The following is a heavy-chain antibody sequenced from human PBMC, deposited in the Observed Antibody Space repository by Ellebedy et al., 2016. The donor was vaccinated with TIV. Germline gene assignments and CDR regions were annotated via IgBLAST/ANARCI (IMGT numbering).Heavy chain of an antibody. Sequence: AASVKVSCKTSGGTXXSYAXRWVRPXPGQGLQWMGGIIPVFGSTTYAQKFQDRVTITADESTSTAYMDLSSLRSDDTAVYYCARGRGVQPPPERWGQGTLVTVSS. J-gene: IGHJ4*02. CDR2: IIPVFGST. V-gene: IGHV1-69*13. D-gene: IGHD3-10*01. CDR1: GGTXXSYA. CDR3: ARGRGVQPPPER.